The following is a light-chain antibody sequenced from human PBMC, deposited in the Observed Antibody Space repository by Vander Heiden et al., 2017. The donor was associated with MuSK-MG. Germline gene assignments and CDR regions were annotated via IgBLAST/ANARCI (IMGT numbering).Light chain of an antibody. J-gene: IGKJ2*01. Sequence: EIVLTQSPATLSLSPGERATLSCRASQSVSIYLAWYQQKPGQAPRLLIYDASNRATGIPARFSGSGSGTDFTLTISSLEPEDVAVYYCQQRNNWPVTFGQGTKVEIK. CDR1: QSVSIY. CDR2: DAS. V-gene: IGKV3-11*01. CDR3: QQRNNWPVT.